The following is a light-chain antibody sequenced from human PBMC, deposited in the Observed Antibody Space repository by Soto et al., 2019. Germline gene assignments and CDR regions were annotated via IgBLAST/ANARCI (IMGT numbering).Light chain of an antibody. CDR2: DAS. CDR3: QRFNSYPRT. CDR1: QGISSA. V-gene: IGKV1-13*02. J-gene: IGKJ3*01. Sequence: AIQLTQSPSSLSASVGDRVTITCRASQGISSALAWYQQKPGKAPKLLIYDASSLESGVPSRFSGSGSGTDCPLTISSLQPEGFATYYCQRFNSYPRTFGPGTKVDIK.